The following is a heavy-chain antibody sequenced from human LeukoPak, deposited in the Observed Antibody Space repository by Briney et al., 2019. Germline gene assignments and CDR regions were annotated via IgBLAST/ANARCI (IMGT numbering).Heavy chain of an antibody. CDR3: ARITRYRAFDI. CDR1: GGSFSGYY. V-gene: IGHV4-31*11. J-gene: IGHJ3*02. D-gene: IGHD3-16*02. Sequence: SETLSLTCAVYGGSFSGYYWSWIRQHPGKGLEWIGYIYYSGSTYYNPSLKSRVTISVDTSKNQFSLKLSSVTAADTAVYYCARITRYRAFDIWGQGTMVTVSS. CDR2: IYYSGST.